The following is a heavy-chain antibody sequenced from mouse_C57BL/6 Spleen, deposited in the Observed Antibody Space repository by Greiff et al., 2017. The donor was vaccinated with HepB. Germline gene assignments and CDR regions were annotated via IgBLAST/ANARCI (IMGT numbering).Heavy chain of an antibody. Sequence: VQLQQPGAELVKPGASVKLSCKASGYTFTSYWMHWVKQRPGQGLEWIGMIHPNSGSTNYNEKFKSKATLTVDKSSSTAYMQLSSLTSEDSAVYYCARFEDLRAMDYWGQGTSVTVSS. D-gene: IGHD5-1*01. J-gene: IGHJ4*01. V-gene: IGHV1-64*01. CDR3: ARFEDLRAMDY. CDR1: GYTFTSYW. CDR2: IHPNSGST.